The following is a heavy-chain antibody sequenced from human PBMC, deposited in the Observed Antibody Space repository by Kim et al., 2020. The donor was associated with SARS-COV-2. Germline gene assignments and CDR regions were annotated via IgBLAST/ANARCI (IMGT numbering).Heavy chain of an antibody. J-gene: IGHJ6*02. CDR3: AREASSGGSCYLCYYGMDV. D-gene: IGHD2-15*01. Sequence: SVKVSCKASGGTFSSYAISWVRQAPGQGLEWMGGIIPIFGTANYAQKFQGRVTITADESTSTAYMELSSLRSEDTAVYYCAREASSGGSCYLCYYGMDVWGQGTTVTVSS. V-gene: IGHV1-69*13. CDR2: IIPIFGTA. CDR1: GGTFSSYA.